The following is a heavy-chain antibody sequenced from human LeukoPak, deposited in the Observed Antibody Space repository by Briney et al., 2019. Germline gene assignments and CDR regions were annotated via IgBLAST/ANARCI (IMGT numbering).Heavy chain of an antibody. V-gene: IGHV1-18*01. CDR1: GYTFTSYG. Sequence: ASVKVSCKASGYTFTSYGISWVRQAPGQGLEWMGWISAYNGNTNYAQKLQGRVTMTTDTSTSTAYMELRSLRSDDTAVYYCASDQSCSGGSCYHPFDYWGQGTLVTVSS. J-gene: IGHJ4*02. CDR2: ISAYNGNT. CDR3: ASDQSCSGGSCYHPFDY. D-gene: IGHD2-15*01.